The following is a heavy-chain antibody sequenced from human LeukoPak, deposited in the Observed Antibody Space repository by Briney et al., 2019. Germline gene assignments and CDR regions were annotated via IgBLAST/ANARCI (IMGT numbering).Heavy chain of an antibody. CDR3: ARLHSSSDAFDI. J-gene: IGHJ3*02. Sequence: SETLSLTRAVYGGSFSGYYWSWIRQPPGKGLEWIGEINHSGSTNYNPSLKSRVTISVDTSKNQFSLKLSSVTAADTAVYYCARLHSSSDAFDIWGQGTMVTVSS. D-gene: IGHD6-19*01. CDR1: GGSFSGYY. V-gene: IGHV4-34*01. CDR2: INHSGST.